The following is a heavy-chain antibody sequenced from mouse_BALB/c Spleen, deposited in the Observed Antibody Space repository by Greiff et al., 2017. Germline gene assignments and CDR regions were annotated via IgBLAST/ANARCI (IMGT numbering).Heavy chain of an antibody. CDR3: TRGQLGRIFAY. V-gene: IGHV5-6-4*01. CDR2: ISSGGSYT. CDR1: GFTFSSYT. Sequence: EVMLVESGGGLVKPGGSLKLSCAASGFTFSSYTMSWVRQTPEKRLEWVATISSGGSYTYYPDSVKGRFTISRDNAKNTLYLQMSSLKSEDTAMYYCTRGQLGRIFAYWGQGTLVTVSA. J-gene: IGHJ3*01. D-gene: IGHD4-1*02.